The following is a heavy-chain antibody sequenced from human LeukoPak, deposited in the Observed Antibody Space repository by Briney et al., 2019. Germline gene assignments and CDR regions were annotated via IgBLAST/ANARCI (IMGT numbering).Heavy chain of an antibody. CDR3: AKDKDFWSGYYRGLPYYYGLDV. CDR2: ISSSSSNI. D-gene: IGHD3-3*01. Sequence: GGSLRLSCAASGFTFSTYSMNWVRQAPGMGLEWISYISSSSSNIYHADSVKGRLTISRDNANNTLYLQMNSLRPEDTALYHCAKDKDFWSGYYRGLPYYYGLDVWGQGTTVTVSS. CDR1: GFTFSTYS. V-gene: IGHV3-48*01. J-gene: IGHJ6*02.